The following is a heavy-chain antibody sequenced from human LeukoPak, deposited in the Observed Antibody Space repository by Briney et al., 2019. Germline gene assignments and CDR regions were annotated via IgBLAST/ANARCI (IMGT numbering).Heavy chain of an antibody. J-gene: IGHJ5*02. CDR2: IIAKNGNT. CDR3: ATTKSAMVSCFDP. Sequence: PPASVTVSCKASGFIFTDYGISWVRQAPGQGLEWMGWIIAKNGNTNYAQKSQGRVTMTTDTSMTTAYMELRSLRYDDTAVYYCATTKSAMVSCFDPWGQGTLVTVSS. V-gene: IGHV1-18*01. D-gene: IGHD5-18*01. CDR1: GFIFTDYG.